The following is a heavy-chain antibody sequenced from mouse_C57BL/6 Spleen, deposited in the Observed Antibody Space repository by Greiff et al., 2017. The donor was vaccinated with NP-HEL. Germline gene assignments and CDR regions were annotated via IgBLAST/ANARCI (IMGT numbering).Heavy chain of an antibody. Sequence: DVQLVESGGGLVKPGGSLKLSCAASGFTFSSYAMSWVRQTPEKRLEWVATISDGGSYTYYPDNVKGRFTISRDNAKNNLYLQMSHLKSEDTAMYYCARDRDYYGSSAGYFDYWGQGTTLTVSS. CDR3: ARDRDYYGSSAGYFDY. D-gene: IGHD1-1*01. CDR2: ISDGGSYT. CDR1: GFTFSSYA. V-gene: IGHV5-4*01. J-gene: IGHJ2*01.